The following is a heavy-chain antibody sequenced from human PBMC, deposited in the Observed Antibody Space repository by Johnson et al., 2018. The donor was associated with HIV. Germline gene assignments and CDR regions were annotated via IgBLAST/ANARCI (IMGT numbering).Heavy chain of an antibody. CDR2: IKQDGSEK. CDR1: GFTFSSYW. J-gene: IGHJ3*02. D-gene: IGHD6-19*01. CDR3: GQSGRWYSSDWYGVLDM. Sequence: EVQLVESGGGVVQPGRSLRLSCAASGFTFSSYWMSWVRQAPGKGLEWVANIKQDGSEKYYVDSVKGRFTISRDNAKNSLYLHMNSLRAEDTAGYYCGQSGRWYSSDWYGVLDMWGQGTMVAVSS. V-gene: IGHV3-7*01.